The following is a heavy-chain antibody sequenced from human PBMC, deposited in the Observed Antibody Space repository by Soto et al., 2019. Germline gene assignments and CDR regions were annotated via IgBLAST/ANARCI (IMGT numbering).Heavy chain of an antibody. J-gene: IGHJ4*02. CDR2: IYAIGTT. CDR1: GGAVSSGRSY. D-gene: IGHD3-22*01. CDR3: AKTYYFDNSGFS. Sequence: SETLSLTCTVSGGAVSSGRSYWSWIRQTPGKGLEWIGYIYAIGTTNFTRYLKSRVDMSLDTSKNQFSLRLTSVTAADTAMYYCAKTYYFDNSGFSWGQGTLVTVS. V-gene: IGHV4-61*01.